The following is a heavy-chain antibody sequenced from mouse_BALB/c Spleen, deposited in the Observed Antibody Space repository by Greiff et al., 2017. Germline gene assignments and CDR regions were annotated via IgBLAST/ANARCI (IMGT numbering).Heavy chain of an antibody. CDR1: GFTFSSYA. V-gene: IGHV5-6-5*01. J-gene: IGHJ4*01. D-gene: IGHD2-1*01. CDR3: ARAPYGNYAMDY. CDR2: ISSGGST. Sequence: DVKLVESGGGLVKPGGSLKLSCAASGFTFSSYAMSWVRQTPEKRLEWVASISSGGSTYYPDSVKGRFTISRDNARNILYLQMSSLRSEDTAMYYCARAPYGNYAMDYWGQGTSVTVSS.